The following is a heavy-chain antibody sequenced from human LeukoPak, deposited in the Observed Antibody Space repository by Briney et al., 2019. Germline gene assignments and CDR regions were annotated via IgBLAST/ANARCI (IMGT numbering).Heavy chain of an antibody. CDR1: GYTFTGYY. V-gene: IGHV1-2*02. D-gene: IGHD4-17*01. CDR2: INPNSGGT. J-gene: IGHJ5*02. CDR3: ARDEGTTVTNWFDP. Sequence: ASVKVSCKASGYTFTGYYMHWVRQAPGQGREWMGWINPNSGGTNYAQKFQGRVTMTRDTSINTAYMELSRLRSDDTAVYYCARDEGTTVTNWFDPWGQGTLVTVSS.